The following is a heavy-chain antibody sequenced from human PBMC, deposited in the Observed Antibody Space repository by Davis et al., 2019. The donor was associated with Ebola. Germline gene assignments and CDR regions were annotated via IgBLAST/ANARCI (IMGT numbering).Heavy chain of an antibody. D-gene: IGHD3-3*01. CDR1: GGSISSYY. V-gene: IGHV4-59*12. CDR2: IYYSGST. J-gene: IGHJ5*02. CDR3: ARVSLWSGYYTHVGWFDP. Sequence: MPGGSLRLSCTVSGGSISSYYWSWIRQPPGKGLEWIGYIYYSGSTYYNPSLKSRVTISVDTSKNQFSLKLSSVTAADTAVYYCARVSLWSGYYTHVGWFDPWGQGTLVTVSS.